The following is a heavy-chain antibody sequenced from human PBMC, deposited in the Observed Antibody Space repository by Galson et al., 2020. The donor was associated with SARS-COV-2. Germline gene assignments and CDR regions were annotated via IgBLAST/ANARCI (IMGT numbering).Heavy chain of an antibody. CDR3: AKDWVRYFDWVLDS. CDR2: ITWNSGSV. J-gene: IGHJ4*02. Sequence: LKLSCAASGFTFGEYAMHWVRQAPGKGLEWVSGITWNSGSVAYADSVKGRFTISRDNAKSSLYLQMSSLRAEDTALYYCAKDWVRYFDWVLDSWGQGTLVTVSS. V-gene: IGHV3-9*01. D-gene: IGHD3-9*01. CDR1: GFTFGEYA.